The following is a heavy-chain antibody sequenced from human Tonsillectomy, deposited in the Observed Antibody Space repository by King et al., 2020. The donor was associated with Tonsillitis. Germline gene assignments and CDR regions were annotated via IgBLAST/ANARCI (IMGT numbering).Heavy chain of an antibody. CDR3: VTETRGNIYGFDY. J-gene: IGHJ4*02. V-gene: IGHV3-30*02. CDR1: GFTFSTYD. Sequence: VQLVESGGGVVQPGGSLRLSCPASGFTFSTYDMHWVRQAPDRGLEWVAFVRFDGAEQFYAESVKGRFTISRDNSRNTLFLQMSNLRAEDTAMYFCVTETRGNIYGFDYWGQGTLVTVSS. CDR2: VRFDGAEQ. D-gene: IGHD5-18*01.